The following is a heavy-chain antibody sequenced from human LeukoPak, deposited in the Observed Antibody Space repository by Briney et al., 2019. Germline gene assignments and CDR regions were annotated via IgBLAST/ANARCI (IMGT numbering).Heavy chain of an antibody. Sequence: PSETQSLTCTVSGGSISSYYWSWIRQPPGKGLEWIGYIYYSGSTNYNPSLKSRVTISVDTSKNQFSLKLSSVTAADTAVYYCARGRGYYYGMDVWGQGTTVTVSS. V-gene: IGHV4-59*01. CDR1: GGSISSYY. CDR3: ARGRGYYYGMDV. J-gene: IGHJ6*02. CDR2: IYYSGST.